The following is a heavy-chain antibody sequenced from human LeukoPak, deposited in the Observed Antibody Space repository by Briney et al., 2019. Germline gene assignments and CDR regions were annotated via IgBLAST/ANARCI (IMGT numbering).Heavy chain of an antibody. V-gene: IGHV4-61*02. D-gene: IGHD4-17*01. CDR3: ARGRTTVTLDY. Sequence: PSQTLSLTCTVSGGSISSGSYYWSWIRQPAGKGLEWIGRIYTSGSTNYNPSLKSRVTISVDTSKNQFSLKLSSVTDADTAVYYCARGRTTVTLDYWGQGTLVTVSS. CDR2: IYTSGST. J-gene: IGHJ4*02. CDR1: GGSISSGSYY.